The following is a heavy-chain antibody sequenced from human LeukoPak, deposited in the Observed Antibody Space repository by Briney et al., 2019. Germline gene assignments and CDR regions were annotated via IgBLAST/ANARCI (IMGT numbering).Heavy chain of an antibody. CDR2: NSALTGNI. Sequence: ASVKVSCKASGYTFNRYGISWVRQAPGQRPEWMGWNSALTGNIDYAPKFQGRVTMNTDTSTRTAYMELSSLVSADTAVYFCARADPTNTGHEDFDYWGRGTLVTVSS. CDR3: ARADPTNTGHEDFDY. V-gene: IGHV1-18*01. D-gene: IGHD1-14*01. J-gene: IGHJ4*02. CDR1: GYTFNRYG.